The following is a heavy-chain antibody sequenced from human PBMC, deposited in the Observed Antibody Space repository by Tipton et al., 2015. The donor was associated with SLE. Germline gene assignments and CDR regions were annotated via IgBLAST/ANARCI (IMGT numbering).Heavy chain of an antibody. CDR1: DASISGHY. CDR3: AKDWDYCSGGSCYHDAFDI. Sequence: TLSLTCTVSDASISGHYWSWLRHPPGKGLEWIGYIHSTGRTFYNPSLKSRVTKSVETSKNQFSLKLSSVTAADTAVYYCAKDWDYCSGGSCYHDAFDIWGQGTMVTVSS. J-gene: IGHJ3*02. CDR2: IHSTGRT. V-gene: IGHV4-59*11. D-gene: IGHD2-15*01.